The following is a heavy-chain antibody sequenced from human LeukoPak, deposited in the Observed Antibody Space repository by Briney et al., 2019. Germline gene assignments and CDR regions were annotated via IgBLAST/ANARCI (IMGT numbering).Heavy chain of an antibody. V-gene: IGHV3-7*01. Sequence: PGGSLRLSCVASGFTFSNYWMSWVRHAPGKGLEWVANIKEDGSQKYYVGSVKGRFTISRDNAKNLVHLQMNSLRADDTAVYYCARDRYASLWGQGTLVTVSS. CDR1: GFTFSNYW. CDR2: IKEDGSQK. CDR3: ARDRYASL. J-gene: IGHJ4*02. D-gene: IGHD3-16*01.